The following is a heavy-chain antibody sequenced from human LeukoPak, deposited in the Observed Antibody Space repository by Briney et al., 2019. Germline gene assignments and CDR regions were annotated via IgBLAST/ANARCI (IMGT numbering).Heavy chain of an antibody. CDR3: ARDRSYYDTLTGYGGAYFDY. V-gene: IGHV4-59*01. J-gene: IGHJ4*02. CDR2: ISYSGTT. Sequence: PSETLSLTCTVSGGSIISYYWSWIRQPPGKGLEWIGYISYSGTTNYNPSLKSRVNISVDTSKNQFSLNLNSVTAADTAVYYCARDRSYYDTLTGYGGAYFDYWGQGTLVTVSS. D-gene: IGHD3-9*01. CDR1: GGSIISYY.